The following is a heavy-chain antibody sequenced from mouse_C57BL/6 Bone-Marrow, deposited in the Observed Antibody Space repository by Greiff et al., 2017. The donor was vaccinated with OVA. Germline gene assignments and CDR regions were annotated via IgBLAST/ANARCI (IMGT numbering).Heavy chain of an antibody. CDR1: GYAFSSSW. D-gene: IGHD2-4*01. CDR2: IYPGDGDT. Sequence: QVQLQQSGPELVKPGASVKISCKASGYAFSSSWMNWVKQRPGKGLEWIGRIYPGDGDTNYNGKFKGKATLTADKASSTAYMQLSSLTSEDSAVYFCARSYDYGFAYWGQGTLVTVSA. J-gene: IGHJ3*01. V-gene: IGHV1-82*01. CDR3: ARSYDYGFAY.